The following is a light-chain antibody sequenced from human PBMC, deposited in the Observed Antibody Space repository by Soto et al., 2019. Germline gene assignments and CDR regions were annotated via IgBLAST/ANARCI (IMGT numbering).Light chain of an antibody. V-gene: IGLV1-40*01. CDR1: SSNIGAGYD. CDR3: QSYDSSHNYV. Sequence: QSVLTQPPSVSGAPGQRVTISCTGSSSNIGAGYDVHWYQQLPGTAPKLLIYGNSNRPSGVPDRFSGSKSGTSASLAIPGLQAEDEADYYCQSYDSSHNYVFGTGTKLTVL. J-gene: IGLJ1*01. CDR2: GNS.